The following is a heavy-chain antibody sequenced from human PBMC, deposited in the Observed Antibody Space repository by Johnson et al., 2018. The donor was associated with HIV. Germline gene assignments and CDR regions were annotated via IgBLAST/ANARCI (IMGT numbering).Heavy chain of an antibody. Sequence: QVQLVESGGGLVKPGGSLRLSCAASGFTFSDYYMSWIRQAPGKGLEWVAVISYDGSNKYYADSVKGRFTISRDNSKNTLYLQMNSLRAEDTAVYYCARAYSYGAFDIWGLGTKVTVSS. CDR1: GFTFSDYY. D-gene: IGHD5-18*01. CDR2: ISYDGSNK. CDR3: ARAYSYGAFDI. J-gene: IGHJ3*02. V-gene: IGHV3-30-3*01.